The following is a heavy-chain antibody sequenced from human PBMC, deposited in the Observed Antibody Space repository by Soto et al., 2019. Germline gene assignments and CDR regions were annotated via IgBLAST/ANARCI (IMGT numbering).Heavy chain of an antibody. Sequence: GESLKISCNGSGYSFTIYWIGWVRQMPGKGLEWMGIIYPGDSDTRYSPSFQGQVTISADKSISTAYLQWSSLKASDTAMYYCATLGYSSSSHFDYWGQGTLVTVS. D-gene: IGHD6-6*01. V-gene: IGHV5-51*01. J-gene: IGHJ4*02. CDR1: GYSFTIYW. CDR3: ATLGYSSSSHFDY. CDR2: IYPGDSDT.